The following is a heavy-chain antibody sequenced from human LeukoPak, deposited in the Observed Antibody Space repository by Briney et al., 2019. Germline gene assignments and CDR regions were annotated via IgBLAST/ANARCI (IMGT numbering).Heavy chain of an antibody. J-gene: IGHJ5*02. Sequence: ASVKVSCKASGGTFSSYAISWVRQAPGQGLEWMGRIIPILGIANYAQKFQGRVTITADKSTSTAYMELSSLGSEDTAVYYCAREPYGDYLNNWFDPWGQGTLVTVSS. D-gene: IGHD4-17*01. CDR2: IIPILGIA. CDR1: GGTFSSYA. CDR3: AREPYGDYLNNWFDP. V-gene: IGHV1-69*04.